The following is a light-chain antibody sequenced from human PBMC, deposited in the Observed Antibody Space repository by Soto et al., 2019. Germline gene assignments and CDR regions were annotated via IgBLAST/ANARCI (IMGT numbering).Light chain of an antibody. J-gene: IGKJ5*01. CDR1: QTVSRN. Sequence: VMKQSPATLSVSPGERATLSCRASQTVSRNLAWYQQRPGQAPRLLIYDISNRATGVPARFSGSGSETEFTLTIRSLQSEDFAVYFCQQYNNWPSFGQGTRLEIK. V-gene: IGKV3-15*01. CDR2: DIS. CDR3: QQYNNWPS.